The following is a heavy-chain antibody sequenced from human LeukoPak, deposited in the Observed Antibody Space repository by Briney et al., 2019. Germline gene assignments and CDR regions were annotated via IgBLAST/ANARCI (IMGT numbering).Heavy chain of an antibody. Sequence: SETLSLTCAVYGGSFSGYYWSWIRQPPGKGLEWIGEINHSGSTNYNPSLKSRVTISVDTSKNQFSLKLSSVTAADTAVYYCARRTRKRINYYGSGSYFDYWGQGTLVTVSS. CDR2: INHSGST. D-gene: IGHD3-10*01. J-gene: IGHJ4*02. CDR1: GGSFSGYY. V-gene: IGHV4-34*01. CDR3: ARRTRKRINYYGSGSYFDY.